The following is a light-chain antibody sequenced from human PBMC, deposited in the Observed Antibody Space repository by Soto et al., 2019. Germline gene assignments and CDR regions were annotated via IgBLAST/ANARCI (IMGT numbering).Light chain of an antibody. CDR3: QQYGSSPLT. J-gene: IGKJ4*01. CDR2: GGS. V-gene: IGKV3-20*01. Sequence: EIVLTQSPGTLSLSPGERATLSCRASQTVTSSYLAWYQQKPGQAPRLLVFGGSSRATGISDRFRGVGSGTSLTLTISRLEPEDSAVYYCQQYGSSPLTFGGGTKVEI. CDR1: QTVTSSY.